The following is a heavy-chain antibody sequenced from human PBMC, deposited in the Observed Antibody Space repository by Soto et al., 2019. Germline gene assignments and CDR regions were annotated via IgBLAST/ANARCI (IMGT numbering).Heavy chain of an antibody. J-gene: IGHJ6*02. CDR3: ARVEYLHFGPSKGTDV. D-gene: IGHD3-3*01. Sequence: ASVKVSCKASGGTFSSYAVSWVRQAPGQGLEWMGGIIPIFGTANYAQKFQGRVTITADKSTSTAYMELSSLRSEDTAVYYCARVEYLHFGPSKGTDVWGQGTTVTVSS. CDR2: IIPIFGTA. CDR1: GGTFSSYA. V-gene: IGHV1-69*06.